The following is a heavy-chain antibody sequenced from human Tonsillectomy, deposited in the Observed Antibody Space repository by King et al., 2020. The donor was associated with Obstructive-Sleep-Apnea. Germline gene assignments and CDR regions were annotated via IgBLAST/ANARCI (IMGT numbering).Heavy chain of an antibody. D-gene: IGHD6-13*01. CDR3: AKATAAAGTFADY. CDR2: IRYDGSNK. J-gene: IGHJ4*02. V-gene: IGHV3-30*02. Sequence: VQLVESGGGVVQPGGSLRISCAASGFSFSSYGMHWVRQAPGKGLEWVAFIRYDGSNKYYADSVKGRVTISRDTSKKTLYLQMNSLRAEDTAVFYCAKATAAAGTFADYWGQGTLVTVSS. CDR1: GFSFSSYG.